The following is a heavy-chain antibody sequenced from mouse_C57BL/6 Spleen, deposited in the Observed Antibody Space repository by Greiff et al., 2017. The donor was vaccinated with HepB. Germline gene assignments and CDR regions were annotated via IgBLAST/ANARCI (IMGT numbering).Heavy chain of an antibody. CDR1: GFTFSDYY. V-gene: IGHV5-16*01. D-gene: IGHD2-2*01. J-gene: IGHJ2*01. CDR3: AREGSTMVTTFLDY. Sequence: EVKLMESEGGLVQPGSSMKLSCTASGFTFSDYYMAWVRQVPEKGLEWVANINYDGSSTYYLDSLKSRFIISRDNAKNILYLQMSSLKSEDTATYYCAREGSTMVTTFLDYWGQGTTLTVSS. CDR2: INYDGSST.